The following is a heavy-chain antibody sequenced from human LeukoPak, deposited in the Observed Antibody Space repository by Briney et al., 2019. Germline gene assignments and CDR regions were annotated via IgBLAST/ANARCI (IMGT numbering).Heavy chain of an antibody. Sequence: GGSLRLSCAASGFTFSDYYMSWIRQAPGKGLEWVSYISSSGSTIYYADSVKGRFTISRDNAKNSLYLQMNSLRAEDTAVYYCASTPGIAVADNGGGAFDIWGQGTMVTVSS. CDR3: ASTPGIAVADNGGGAFDI. CDR1: GFTFSDYY. CDR2: ISSSGSTI. J-gene: IGHJ3*02. V-gene: IGHV3-11*01. D-gene: IGHD6-19*01.